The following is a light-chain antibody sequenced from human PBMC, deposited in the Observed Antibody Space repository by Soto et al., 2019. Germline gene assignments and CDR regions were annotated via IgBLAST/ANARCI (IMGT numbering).Light chain of an antibody. V-gene: IGKV3-11*01. CDR2: DAS. CDR1: QSVSSY. CDR3: QQRNNWPT. J-gene: IGKJ4*01. Sequence: EIVLTQSPATLSLSPGERATLSCRASQSVSSYLAWYQQKPGQAPRLLIYDASNRATGIPARFSGSGSGTDFTLTISSLEPEDFAAYFCQQRNNWPTFGGGTKVEIK.